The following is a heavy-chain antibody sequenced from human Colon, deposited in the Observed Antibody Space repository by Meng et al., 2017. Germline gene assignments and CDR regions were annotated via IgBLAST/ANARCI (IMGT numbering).Heavy chain of an antibody. CDR3: ARGAAAGYYFDY. V-gene: IGHV4-31*03. J-gene: IGHJ4*02. Sequence: QVQLQESGPGLLKPSQTLSLTCTVSGDSVSSGGHYWSWIRQHPGKGLEWFGYIYYSGSTYHNPSLKSRLTISVDTSKNQFSLKLRSVTAADTAVYYCARGAAAGYYFDYWGQGTLVTVSS. D-gene: IGHD6-13*01. CDR2: IYYSGST. CDR1: GDSVSSGGHY.